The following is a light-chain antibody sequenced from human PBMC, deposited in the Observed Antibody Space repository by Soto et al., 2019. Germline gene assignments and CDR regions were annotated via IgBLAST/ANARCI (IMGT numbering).Light chain of an antibody. CDR2: DVS. V-gene: IGLV2-11*01. CDR1: SSDVGNYIY. J-gene: IGLJ3*02. Sequence: QSVLTQPRSVSGSPGQSVTVSCTGTSSDVGNYIYVTWHQQHPGKAPKVLIYDVSKRPSGVPDRFSGSKSGNTASLTISGLQPEDEADYYCCSYAGSYTWVFGGGTKVTVL. CDR3: CSYAGSYTWV.